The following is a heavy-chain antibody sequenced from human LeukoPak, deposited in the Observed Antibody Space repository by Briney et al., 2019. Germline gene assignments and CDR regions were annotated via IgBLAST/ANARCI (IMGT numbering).Heavy chain of an antibody. CDR3: ARSDYGDYVDY. D-gene: IGHD4-17*01. CDR2: IILIFGRT. J-gene: IGHJ4*02. Sequence: SVKVSCKASAATFSIYAISWVRQAPAQGMELVGRIILIFGRTNYAQKFQGRVTITTEESTSTAYMELSSLRSGDTAVYYFARSDYGDYVDYWGQGTLVTVSS. CDR1: AATFSIYA. V-gene: IGHV1-69*05.